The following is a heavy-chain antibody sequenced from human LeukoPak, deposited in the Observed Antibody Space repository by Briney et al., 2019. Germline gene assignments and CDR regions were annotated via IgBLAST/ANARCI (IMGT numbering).Heavy chain of an antibody. D-gene: IGHD1-1*01. Sequence: GGSLRLSCAASGFTFSDYYMSWIRQAPGKGLEWVANIKQDGSEKYYVDSVKGRFTISRDNAKNSLYLQMNSLRAEDTAVYYCARVYHSTTGTTQDYWGQGTLVTVSS. J-gene: IGHJ4*02. CDR1: GFTFSDYY. CDR3: ARVYHSTTGTTQDY. V-gene: IGHV3-7*01. CDR2: IKQDGSEK.